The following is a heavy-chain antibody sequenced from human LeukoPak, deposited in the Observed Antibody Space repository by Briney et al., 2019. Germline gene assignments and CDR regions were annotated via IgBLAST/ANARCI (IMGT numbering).Heavy chain of an antibody. CDR3: ARPAREGRYYMDV. V-gene: IGHV1-2*06. CDR2: INPNSGGT. J-gene: IGHJ6*03. Sequence: ASVKVSCKASGYTFTGYYMHWVRQAPGQGLEWMGRINPNSGGTNYAQKFQGRVTMTRDTSISTAYVELSRLRSDDTAVYYCARPAREGRYYMDVWGKGTTVTVSS. D-gene: IGHD1-26*01. CDR1: GYTFTGYY.